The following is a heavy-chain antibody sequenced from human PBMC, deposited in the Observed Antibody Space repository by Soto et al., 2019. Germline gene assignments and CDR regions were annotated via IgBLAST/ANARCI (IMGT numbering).Heavy chain of an antibody. CDR2: IIPYLGVI. Sequence: QVPLVQSGAEVKKPGSSVKVSCKASGGSFSKYSISWIRQAPGQGLEWMGRIIPYLGVITYAQKFKGRVTISADEFTGTGHMELNSLGSEDTATYFCASGSALDVYYWGQGSLITVS. V-gene: IGHV1-69*02. J-gene: IGHJ4*02. CDR3: ASGSALDVYY. D-gene: IGHD3-10*01. CDR1: GGSFSKYS.